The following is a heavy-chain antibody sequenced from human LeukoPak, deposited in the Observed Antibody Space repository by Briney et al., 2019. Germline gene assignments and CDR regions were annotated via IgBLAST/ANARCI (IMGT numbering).Heavy chain of an antibody. CDR1: GFTFSSYS. D-gene: IGHD3-3*01. J-gene: IGHJ6*03. CDR2: ISRSSSTI. CDR3: ARVGDYDFWSGPQDYYYYYMDV. V-gene: IGHV3-48*04. Sequence: GGSLRLSCAASGFTFSSYSMNWVRQAPGKGLEWVSDISRSSSTIYYADSVKGRFTISRDNAKNSLYLQMNSLRAEDTAVYYCARVGDYDFWSGPQDYYYYYMDVWGKGTTVTVSS.